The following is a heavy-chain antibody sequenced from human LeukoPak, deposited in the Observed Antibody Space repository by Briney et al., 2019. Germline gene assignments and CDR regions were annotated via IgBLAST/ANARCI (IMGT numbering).Heavy chain of an antibody. V-gene: IGHV4-39*07. Sequence: SQTLSLTCTVSGGSISSSSYYWGWIRQPPGKGLEWIGSIYYSGSTYYNPSLKSRLTISVDTSKNQFSLKLSSVTAADPAVYYCARDPGLISLFDYWGQGTLVTVSS. CDR1: GGSISSSSYY. CDR3: ARDPGLISLFDY. D-gene: IGHD2-8*01. J-gene: IGHJ4*01. CDR2: IYYSGST.